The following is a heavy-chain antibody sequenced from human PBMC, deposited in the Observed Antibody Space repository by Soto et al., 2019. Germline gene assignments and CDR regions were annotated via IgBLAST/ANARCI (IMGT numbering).Heavy chain of an antibody. D-gene: IGHD2-15*01. J-gene: IGHJ2*01. CDR3: ARDPGSAATLPDYWYFDL. V-gene: IGHV1-69*01. Sequence: QVQLVQSGAEVKKPGSSVKVSCKASGGTFSSYAISWVRQAPGQGLEWMGGIIPIFGTANYAQKFQGRVTITADESTCTAYMELSSLRSEDTAVYYCARDPGSAATLPDYWYFDLWGRGTLVTVSS. CDR1: GGTFSSYA. CDR2: IIPIFGTA.